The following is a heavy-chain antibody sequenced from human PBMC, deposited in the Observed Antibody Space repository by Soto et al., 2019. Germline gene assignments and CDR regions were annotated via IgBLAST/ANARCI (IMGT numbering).Heavy chain of an antibody. D-gene: IGHD5-12*01. Sequence: GASVKVSCKASGGTFSSYAISWVRQAPGQGLELMGGIIPIFGTANYAQKFQGRVTITRDTSASTAYMELSSLRSEDTAVYYCARGRIVATSIYYGMDVWGQGTTVTVYS. V-gene: IGHV1-69*05. CDR1: GGTFSSYA. CDR3: ARGRIVATSIYYGMDV. CDR2: IIPIFGTA. J-gene: IGHJ6*02.